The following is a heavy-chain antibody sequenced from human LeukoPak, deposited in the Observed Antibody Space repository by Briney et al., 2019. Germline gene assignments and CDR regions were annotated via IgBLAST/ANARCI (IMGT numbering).Heavy chain of an antibody. CDR2: IYYSGST. CDR3: ARVAYYYGSGSFFTYFDY. Sequence: TPSETLSLTCTVSGGSISSYYWSWIRQPPGKGLEWIGYIYYSGSTNYNPSLKSRVTISVDTSKNQFSLKLSSVTAADTAVYYCARVAYYYGSGSFFTYFDYWGQGTLVTVSS. V-gene: IGHV4-59*01. D-gene: IGHD3-10*01. CDR1: GGSISSYY. J-gene: IGHJ4*02.